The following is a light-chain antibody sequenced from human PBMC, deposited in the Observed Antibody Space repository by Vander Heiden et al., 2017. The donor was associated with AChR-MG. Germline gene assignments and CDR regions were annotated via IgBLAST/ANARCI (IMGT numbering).Light chain of an antibody. J-gene: IGKJ5*01. CDR3: QQRSNWPRGGT. CDR1: QNVYTY. CDR2: DAS. Sequence: TVLTQSPATLSLSPGYRGTLSCRASQNVYTYLVWYQQKPGQAPSLLIYDASKRAAGIPARFSGSGSGTDFTLTISSVEPEDFGVYYCQQRSNWPRGGTFGQGTRLEIK. V-gene: IGKV3-11*01.